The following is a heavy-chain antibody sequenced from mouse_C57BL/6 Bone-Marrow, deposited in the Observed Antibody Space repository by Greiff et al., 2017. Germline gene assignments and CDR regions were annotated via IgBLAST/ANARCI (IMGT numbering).Heavy chain of an antibody. CDR1: GYTFTSYG. Sequence: QVHVKQSGAELARPGASVKLSCKASGYTFTSYGISWVKPRTGQGLEWIGEIYPRSGNTYYNEKFKGKATLTADKSSSTAYMELRSLTSEHSAVYFCARAGYYGSPSFDYWGQGTTLTVSS. V-gene: IGHV1-81*01. J-gene: IGHJ2*01. D-gene: IGHD1-1*01. CDR3: ARAGYYGSPSFDY. CDR2: IYPRSGNT.